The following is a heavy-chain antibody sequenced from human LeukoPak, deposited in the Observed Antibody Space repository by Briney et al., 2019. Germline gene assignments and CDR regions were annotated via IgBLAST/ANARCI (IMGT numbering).Heavy chain of an antibody. V-gene: IGHV1-18*01. CDR3: ARISRDGVPADLDY. Sequence: ASVKVSCKASGYTFTSYGISWVRQAPGQGLEWMGWISAYNGNTNYAQKLQGRVTMTTDTFTSTAYMELRSLRSDDTAVYYCARISRDGVPADLDYWGQGTLVTVSS. CDR2: ISAYNGNT. D-gene: IGHD2-2*01. J-gene: IGHJ4*02. CDR1: GYTFTSYG.